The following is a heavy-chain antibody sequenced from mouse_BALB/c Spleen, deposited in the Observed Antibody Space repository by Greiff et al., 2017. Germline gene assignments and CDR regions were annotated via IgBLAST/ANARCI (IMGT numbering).Heavy chain of an antibody. CDR3: ARETAY. V-gene: IGHV3-2*02. Sequence: EVKLQESGPGLVKPSQSLSLTCTVTGYSITSDYAWNWIRQFPGNKLEWMGYISYSGSTSYNPSLKSRISITRDTSKNQFFLQLNSVTTEDTATYYCARETAYWGQGTLVTVSA. CDR2: ISYSGST. CDR1: GYSITSDYA. J-gene: IGHJ3*01.